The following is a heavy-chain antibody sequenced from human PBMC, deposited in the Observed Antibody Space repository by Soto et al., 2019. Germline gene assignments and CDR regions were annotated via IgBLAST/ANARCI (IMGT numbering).Heavy chain of an antibody. D-gene: IGHD6-25*01. CDR2: IIPILGIA. V-gene: IGHV1-69*02. Sequence: QVQLVQSGAEEKKPGSSVKVSCKASGGTFSSYTISWVRQAPGQGLEWMGRIIPILGIANYAQNFQGRVTITAEKSTNTAYMELSSLRYEDTAVYFCAISQLLRYFDCWGQGTLVTVSS. J-gene: IGHJ4*02. CDR1: GGTFSSYT. CDR3: AISQLLRYFDC.